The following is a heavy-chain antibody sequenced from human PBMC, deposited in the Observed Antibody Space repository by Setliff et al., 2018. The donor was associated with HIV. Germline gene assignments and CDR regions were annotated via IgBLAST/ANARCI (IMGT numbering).Heavy chain of an antibody. CDR2: IYFNVNN. V-gene: IGHV4-59*11. CDR1: GVSISSQY. J-gene: IGHJ4*02. D-gene: IGHD4-4*01. CDR3: TREGSMTTLTT. Sequence: SETLSLTCAVSGVSISSQYWSWIRQPPGKGLEWIGFIYFNVNNNYNPSLKSRVSISVDTSKNQFSLRLSSVTAADTAVYYCTREGSMTTLTTWGQGTLVTVSS.